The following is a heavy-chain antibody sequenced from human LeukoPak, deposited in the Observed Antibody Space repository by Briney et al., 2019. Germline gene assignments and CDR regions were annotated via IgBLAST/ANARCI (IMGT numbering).Heavy chain of an antibody. J-gene: IGHJ3*02. D-gene: IGHD2-8*01. V-gene: IGHV1-18*01. CDR3: AGYAPTMNWAFDI. Sequence: AALKLSCKASGYTFTSSGISWVRHAPGHGLEWMGWISAYNGNTNSAQKLHGRVTMTTDTSTSTGYIELRSLRSDDTAVYYCAGYAPTMNWAFDIWGQGTMVTVSS. CDR1: GYTFTSSG. CDR2: ISAYNGNT.